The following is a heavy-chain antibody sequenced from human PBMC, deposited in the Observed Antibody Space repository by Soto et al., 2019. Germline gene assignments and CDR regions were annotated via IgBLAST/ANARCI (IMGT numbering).Heavy chain of an antibody. D-gene: IGHD4-4*01. J-gene: IGHJ4*02. V-gene: IGHV3-74*03. CDR3: TRGGGSTVTPFGY. CDR1: GFTLSNYW. CDR2: INTDGTST. Sequence: GGSLRLSCVGSGFTLSNYWMHWVRQAPGKGLAWVSRINTDGTSTMYADSVKGRFTVSRDNAKNRLYLQMNSLRADDTAVYYCTRGGGSTVTPFGYWGQGTPVTVSS.